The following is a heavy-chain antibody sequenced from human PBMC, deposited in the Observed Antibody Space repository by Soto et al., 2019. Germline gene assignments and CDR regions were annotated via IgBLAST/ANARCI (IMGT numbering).Heavy chain of an antibody. CDR1: GFTFINYD. CDR3: AKAPFRRYPNWFDS. CDR2: ISGSGGIT. V-gene: IGHV3-23*01. J-gene: IGHJ5*01. Sequence: EVQLLESGGGLVQPGGSLRLSCVASGFTFINYDMSWVRQAPGKGLEWVSAISGSGGITYYADSVKGRFTISRDNSKHTLFVQINSLRAEDTDVYLCAKAPFRRYPNWFDSWGQGTLVIVSS. D-gene: IGHD1-20*01.